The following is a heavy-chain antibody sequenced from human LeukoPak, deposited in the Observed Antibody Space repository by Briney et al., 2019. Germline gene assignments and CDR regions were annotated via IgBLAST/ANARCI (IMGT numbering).Heavy chain of an antibody. D-gene: IGHD2-21*02. CDR2: INPNSGGT. CDR1: GYTFTGYY. V-gene: IGHV1-2*06. CDR3: ASSPTYCGGDCYSFDY. J-gene: IGHJ4*02. Sequence: ASVKVSCKASGYTFTGYYMHWVGQAPGQGLEWMGRINPNSGGTNYAQKFQGRVTMTRDTSISTAYMELSRLRSDDTAVYYCASSPTYCGGDCYSFDYWGQGTLVTVSS.